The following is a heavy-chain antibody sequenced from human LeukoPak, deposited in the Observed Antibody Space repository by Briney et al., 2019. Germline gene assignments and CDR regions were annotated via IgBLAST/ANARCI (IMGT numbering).Heavy chain of an antibody. CDR2: IYNDGSST. CDR1: GFTFRSSW. V-gene: IGHV3-74*01. Sequence: PGGSLRLSCAAPGFTFRSSWMHSVRQAPGEGLRWVSGIYNDGSSTRYADSVKGRFTISSDNAKNTLYLQKTILRGEDTAVYYCARDWRSHFHYWGQGTLVTVSS. CDR3: ARDWRSHFHY. J-gene: IGHJ4*02.